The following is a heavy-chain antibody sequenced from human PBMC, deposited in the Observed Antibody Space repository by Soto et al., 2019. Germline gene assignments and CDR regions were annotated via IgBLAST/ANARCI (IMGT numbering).Heavy chain of an antibody. J-gene: IGHJ5*02. CDR3: ASDMGFGLSES. D-gene: IGHD3-10*01. CDR2: INAGNGNT. Sequence: GASVKVSCKDSGYTFTSYAMHWVHQAPGQRLEWMGRINAGNGNTQYSQKFQGRVTITSDTSARTAYMELSSLRSEDTPVYYCASDMGFGLSESWGQGTLVTVSS. CDR1: GYTFTSYA. V-gene: IGHV1-3*01.